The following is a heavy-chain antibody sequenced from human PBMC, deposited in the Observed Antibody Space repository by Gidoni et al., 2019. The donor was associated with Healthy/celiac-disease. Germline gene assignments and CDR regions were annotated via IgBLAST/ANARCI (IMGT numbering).Heavy chain of an antibody. CDR2: ISSSSSYI. J-gene: IGHJ4*02. CDR3: ARNTPSYFDWSHFDY. Sequence: EVQLVESGGCLVKPGGSLRLSCAASGFPFSSYSMNWVRQAPGKGLEWVSSISSSSSYIYYADSVKGRFTISRDNAKNSLYLQMNSLRAEDTAVYYCARNTPSYFDWSHFDYWGQGTLVTVSS. CDR1: GFPFSSYS. V-gene: IGHV3-21*01. D-gene: IGHD3-9*01.